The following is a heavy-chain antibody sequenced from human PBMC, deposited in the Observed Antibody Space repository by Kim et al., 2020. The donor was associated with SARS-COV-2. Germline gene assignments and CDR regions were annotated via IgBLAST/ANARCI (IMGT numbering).Heavy chain of an antibody. J-gene: IGHJ6*02. D-gene: IGHD5-18*01. CDR3: ARNGGYSYVPYYYYYGMDV. V-gene: IGHV4-39*01. Sequence: SRVTISVDTSKNQFSLKLSSVTAADTAVYYCARNGGYSYVPYYYYYGMDVWGQGTTVTVSS.